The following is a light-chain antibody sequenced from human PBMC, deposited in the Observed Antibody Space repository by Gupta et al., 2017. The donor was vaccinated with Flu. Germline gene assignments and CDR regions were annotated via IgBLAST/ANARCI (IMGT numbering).Light chain of an antibody. Sequence: DIQMTQSQSSLSASVGDRVTITCQARQDISNYLNWYQQKTAKAPKRLIYDAANLETRGPSRFSGSGAGTEVIITISSLQPEDIATYYCQQYGNPPLTFGGGTKVEIK. J-gene: IGKJ4*01. CDR3: QQYGNPPLT. V-gene: IGKV1-33*01. CDR2: DAA. CDR1: QDISNY.